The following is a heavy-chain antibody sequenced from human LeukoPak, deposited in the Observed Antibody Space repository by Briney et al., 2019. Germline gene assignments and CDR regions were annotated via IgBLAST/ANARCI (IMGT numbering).Heavy chain of an antibody. CDR3: ARAAGEVDDFWSGYYTGFDY. CDR2: IYYSGST. Sequence: SETLSLTCTVSGGSISSYYWSWIRQPPGKGLEWVGYIYYSGSTNYNPSLKSRVPISVDTSKNQFSLKLSSVTAADTAVYYGARAAGEVDDFWSGYYTGFDYWGQGTLVTVSS. V-gene: IGHV4-59*01. CDR1: GGSISSYY. D-gene: IGHD3-3*01. J-gene: IGHJ4*02.